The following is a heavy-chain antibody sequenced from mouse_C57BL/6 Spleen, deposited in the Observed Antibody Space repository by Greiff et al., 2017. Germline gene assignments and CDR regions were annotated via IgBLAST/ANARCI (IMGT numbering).Heavy chain of an antibody. J-gene: IGHJ3*01. CDR1: GYTFTDYE. CDR3: TRGRDYVRFAY. D-gene: IGHD2-4*01. CDR2: IDPATGGT. V-gene: IGHV1-15*01. Sequence: QVQLQQSGAELVRPGASVTLSCKASGYTFTDYEMHWVKQTPVHGLEWIGAIDPATGGTAYNQKFKGKAILTADKSSSTAYMELRSLTSEDSAVYYCTRGRDYVRFAYWGQGTLVTVSA.